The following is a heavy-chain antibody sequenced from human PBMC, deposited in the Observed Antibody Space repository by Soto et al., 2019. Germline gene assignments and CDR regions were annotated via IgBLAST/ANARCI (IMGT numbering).Heavy chain of an antibody. CDR3: ARGAGVQLWPPYFDY. V-gene: IGHV3-30-3*01. Sequence: ESGGGVVQPGTSLRLSCAASGFTFSHFAMHWLRQAPGTGLEGVASLSYDGSNTYYADFVKGRVTISRDNSENTLYLQMNSLRHDDTAVYYCARGAGVQLWPPYFDYWGQGALVTVSS. CDR2: LSYDGSNT. D-gene: IGHD3-16*01. J-gene: IGHJ4*02. CDR1: GFTFSHFA.